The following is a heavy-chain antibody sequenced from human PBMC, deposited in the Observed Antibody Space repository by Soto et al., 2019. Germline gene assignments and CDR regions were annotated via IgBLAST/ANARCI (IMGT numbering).Heavy chain of an antibody. Sequence: ASVKVSCKASGYTFSDFDINWLRQASGQGPEWMGWMNAKSGDTFFAQRFQGKFNMTWDTSLSTAYMQVGSLTSDYTAMYYCARGNPFNYAGFDVWGQGTPVTVSS. CDR1: GYTFSDFD. D-gene: IGHD3-16*01. V-gene: IGHV1-8*01. J-gene: IGHJ6*02. CDR3: ARGNPFNYAGFDV. CDR2: MNAKSGDT.